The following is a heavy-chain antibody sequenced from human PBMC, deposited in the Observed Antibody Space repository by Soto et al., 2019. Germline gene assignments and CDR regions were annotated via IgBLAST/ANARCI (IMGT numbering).Heavy chain of an antibody. J-gene: IGHJ6*01. CDR1: GFTFSNAW. CDR2: IKSKTDGGTT. Sequence: GGSLRLSCAASGFTFSNAWMSWVRQAPGKGLEWVGRIKSKTDGGTTDYAAPVKGRFTISRDDSKNTLYLQMNSLKTEDTAVYYCTTEGRDYGDYVSWYYYYGMDVWGQETAVTGSS. V-gene: IGHV3-15*01. CDR3: TTEGRDYGDYVSWYYYYGMDV. D-gene: IGHD4-17*01.